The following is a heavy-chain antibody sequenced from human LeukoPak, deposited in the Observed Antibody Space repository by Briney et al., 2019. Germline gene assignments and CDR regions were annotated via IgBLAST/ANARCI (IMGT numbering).Heavy chain of an antibody. J-gene: IGHJ4*02. Sequence: GGSLRLSCAASRLTFSDYWMSWVRQAPGKGLEWVANIKQDGSEKYYVDSVKGRFTISRDNANNSLYLQMNSLRAEDTAVYYCARGGDYLDFWGQGTLVTVSS. CDR1: RLTFSDYW. CDR2: IKQDGSEK. V-gene: IGHV3-7*05. CDR3: ARGGDYLDF.